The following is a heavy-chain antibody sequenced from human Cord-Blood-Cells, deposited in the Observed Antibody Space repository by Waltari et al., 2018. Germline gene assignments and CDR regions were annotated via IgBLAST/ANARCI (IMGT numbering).Heavy chain of an antibody. Sequence: QVQLQQWGAGLLKPSETLSLTCAVYGGSFSGYYWGWIRQPPGKGLEWIGEINHSGSTNYNPSLKSRVTISVDTSKNQFSLKLSSVTAADTAVYYCAMSDYSGWVDYWGQGTLVTVSS. CDR3: AMSDYSGWVDY. D-gene: IGHD4-4*01. CDR2: INHSGST. J-gene: IGHJ4*02. V-gene: IGHV4-34*01. CDR1: GGSFSGYY.